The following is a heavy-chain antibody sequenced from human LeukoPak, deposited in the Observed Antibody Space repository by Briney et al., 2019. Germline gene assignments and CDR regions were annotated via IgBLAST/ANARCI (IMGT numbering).Heavy chain of an antibody. V-gene: IGHV3-30*02. CDR3: ARSLRITIFGGFDY. J-gene: IGHJ4*02. Sequence: PGGSLRLSCAASGFTFSSYGMHWVRQAPGKGLEWVAFIRYDGSNKYYADSVKGRFTISRDNSKNTLYLQMGSLRAEDMAVYYCARSLRITIFGGFDYWGQGTLVTVSS. CDR2: IRYDGSNK. D-gene: IGHD3-9*01. CDR1: GFTFSSYG.